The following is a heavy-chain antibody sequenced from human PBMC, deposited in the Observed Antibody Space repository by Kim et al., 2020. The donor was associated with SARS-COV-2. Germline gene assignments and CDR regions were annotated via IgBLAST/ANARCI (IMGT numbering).Heavy chain of an antibody. Sequence: SETLSLTCTVSGGSISSSSYYWGWIRQPPGKGLEWIGSIYYRGSTYYNPSLKSRVTISVDTSKNQFSLKLTSVTAADTAVYYCASPYVGTAIGGGYWGQG. CDR3: ASPYVGTAIGGGY. J-gene: IGHJ4*02. CDR1: GGSISSSSYY. CDR2: IYYRGST. D-gene: IGHD5-18*01. V-gene: IGHV4-39*01.